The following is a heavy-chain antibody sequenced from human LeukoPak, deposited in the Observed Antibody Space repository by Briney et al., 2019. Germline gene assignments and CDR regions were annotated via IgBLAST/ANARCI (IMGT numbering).Heavy chain of an antibody. CDR1: GLTFDDYA. J-gene: IGHJ3*02. V-gene: IGHV3-43*02. CDR3: ARGDSSSWYPGDAFDI. Sequence: PGGSLRLSCEASGLTFDDYAMHWVRQTPGRGLEWVSLISGDGTRVYYAASLQGRFIISRDNSKNSLYLQMNSLRTEDTALYYCARGDSSSWYPGDAFDIWGQGTMVTVSS. CDR2: ISGDGTRV. D-gene: IGHD6-13*01.